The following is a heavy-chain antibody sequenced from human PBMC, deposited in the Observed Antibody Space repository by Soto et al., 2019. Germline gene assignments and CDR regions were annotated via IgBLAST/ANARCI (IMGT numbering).Heavy chain of an antibody. D-gene: IGHD6-19*01. CDR3: ARAHVMVVAGSTFDY. J-gene: IGHJ4*01. CDR2: IFHTGTT. CDR1: GDSIIGIYH. V-gene: IGHV4-38-2*01. Sequence: PSETLSLTCAVSGDSIIGIYHWAWIRQPPGRSLEWIASIFHTGTTYYTPSLKSRVTISVDTSHNQLSLNLRSVTAADTAVYYCARAHVMVVAGSTFDYWGHGTLVTVSS.